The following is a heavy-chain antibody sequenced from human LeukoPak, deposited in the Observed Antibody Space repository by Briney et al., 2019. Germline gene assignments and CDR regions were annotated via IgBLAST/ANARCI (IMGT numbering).Heavy chain of an antibody. Sequence: SETLSLTCTVSGGSISSYYWSWIRQPSGKGLEWIGYIYYSGSTYYNPSLKSRVTISVDTSKNQFSLKLSSVTAADTAVYYCARDRELDWYFDLWGRGTLVTVSP. CDR1: GGSISSYY. D-gene: IGHD1-1*01. CDR3: ARDRELDWYFDL. CDR2: IYYSGST. V-gene: IGHV4-59*12. J-gene: IGHJ2*01.